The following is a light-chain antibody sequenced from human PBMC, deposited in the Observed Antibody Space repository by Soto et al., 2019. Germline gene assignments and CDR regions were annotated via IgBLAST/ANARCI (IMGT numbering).Light chain of an antibody. J-gene: IGKJ4*01. Sequence: EIVMMQSPATLSVSPGESVTLSCRASQLFSSNLAWYQHKPGQAPRLLIYGVSTRDTGVPDRFSGSASGTEFTLTISSLQSEDFAVYYCQQRYDWPLTFGGGTRVEI. CDR2: GVS. CDR3: QQRYDWPLT. CDR1: QLFSSN. V-gene: IGKV3-15*01.